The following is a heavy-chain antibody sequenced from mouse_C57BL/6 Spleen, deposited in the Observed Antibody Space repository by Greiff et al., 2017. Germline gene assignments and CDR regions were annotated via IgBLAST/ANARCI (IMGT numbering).Heavy chain of an antibody. CDR1: GFSLTSYG. D-gene: IGHD2-5*01. V-gene: IGHV2-5*01. CDR2: IWRGGST. Sequence: QVQLQQSGPGLVQPSQSLSITCTVSGFSLTSYGVHWVRQSPGKGLEWLGVIWRGGSTDYNAAFMSRLGITKDNSKSQVFFKMNSLQADDTAIYYCAKKSRYYSNENAMDYWGQGTSVTVSS. CDR3: AKKSRYYSNENAMDY. J-gene: IGHJ4*01.